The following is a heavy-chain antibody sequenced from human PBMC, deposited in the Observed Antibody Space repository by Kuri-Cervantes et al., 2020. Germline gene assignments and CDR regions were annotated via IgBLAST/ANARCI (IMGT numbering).Heavy chain of an antibody. CDR3: ATDVGYCSGGSCSLGGWFDY. D-gene: IGHD2-15*01. CDR1: GYTFTSYY. Sequence: ASVKVSCKASGYTFTSYYMHWVRQAPGQGLEWMGIINPSGGSTSYAQKFQGRVTMTRDTSTSTAYMELSSLRSEDTAVYYCATDVGYCSGGSCSLGGWFDYWGQGTLVTVSS. J-gene: IGHJ4*02. V-gene: IGHV1-46*01. CDR2: INPSGGST.